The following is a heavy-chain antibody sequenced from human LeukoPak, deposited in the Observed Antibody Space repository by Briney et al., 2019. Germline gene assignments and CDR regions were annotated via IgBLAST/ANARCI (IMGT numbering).Heavy chain of an antibody. J-gene: IGHJ5*02. D-gene: IGHD5-18*01. Sequence: GSLRLSCAASGFTFSSYSMNWVRQAPGKGLEWVSSISSSSSYIYYADSVKGRFTISRDNAKNSLYLQMNSLRAEDTAVYYCARDKIGGGYVDTANNWFDPWGQGTLVTVSS. CDR1: GFTFSSYS. V-gene: IGHV3-21*01. CDR3: ARDKIGGGYVDTANNWFDP. CDR2: ISSSSSYI.